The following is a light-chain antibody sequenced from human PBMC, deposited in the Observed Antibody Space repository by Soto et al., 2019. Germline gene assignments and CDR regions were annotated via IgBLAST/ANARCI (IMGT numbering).Light chain of an antibody. CDR3: LLSYRGARV. Sequence: QAVVTQEPSLSVSPGGTVTLTCGASTGAVTSGHYPFWFQQKPGQAPRTLIYDINNKHSWTPARFSGCLLGGKAALTLSGAQPEDEADYYCLLSYRGARVFGGGTKLTVL. J-gene: IGLJ2*01. CDR1: TGAVTSGHY. V-gene: IGLV7-46*01. CDR2: DIN.